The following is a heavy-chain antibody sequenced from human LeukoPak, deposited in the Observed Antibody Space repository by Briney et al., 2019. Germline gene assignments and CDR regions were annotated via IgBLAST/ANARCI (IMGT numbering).Heavy chain of an antibody. Sequence: KESGPTLVKPTQTLTLTCTFSGFSLSTSGVGVGWIRQPPGKALEWLALIYWNDDKRYSPSLKSRLTITKDTSKNQVVLTMTNMDPVDTATYYCAHVPVWFGGSPLFDYWGQGTLVTVSS. J-gene: IGHJ4*02. D-gene: IGHD3-10*01. CDR1: GFSLSTSGVG. V-gene: IGHV2-5*01. CDR3: AHVPVWFGGSPLFDY. CDR2: IYWNDDK.